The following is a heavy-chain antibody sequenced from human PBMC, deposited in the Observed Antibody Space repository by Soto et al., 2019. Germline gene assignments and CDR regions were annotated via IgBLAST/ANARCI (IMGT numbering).Heavy chain of an antibody. J-gene: IGHJ4*02. V-gene: IGHV3-74*01. CDR2: INIDESST. CDR1: GFTLSSYC. D-gene: IGHD5-12*01. Sequence: EVQLVESGGGLVQPGGSLRLSCAASGFTLSSYCMHWVRQAPGKGLVWVSRINIDESSTSYADSVKGRFTISRDNAKNTLYLQVNSLRAEDTAVYYCARSRDGYNFVGDCWGQGTLVTVSS. CDR3: ARSRDGYNFVGDC.